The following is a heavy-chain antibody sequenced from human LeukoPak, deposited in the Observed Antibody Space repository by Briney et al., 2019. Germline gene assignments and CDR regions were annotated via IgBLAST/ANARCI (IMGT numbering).Heavy chain of an antibody. CDR1: GFTFSSYG. CDR3: ATTYYDFWSGYFPVGY. D-gene: IGHD3-3*01. Sequence: GGSLRLSCAASGFTFSSYGMHWVRQAPGKGLEWVAVIWYDGSNKYYADSVKGRFTISRDNSKNTLYLQMNSLRAEDTAVYYCATTYYDFWSGYFPVGYWGQGTLVTVSS. CDR2: IWYDGSNK. J-gene: IGHJ4*02. V-gene: IGHV3-33*01.